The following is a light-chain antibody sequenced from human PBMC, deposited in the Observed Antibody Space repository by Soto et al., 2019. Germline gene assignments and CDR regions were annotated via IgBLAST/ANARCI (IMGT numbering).Light chain of an antibody. V-gene: IGKV1-9*01. CDR3: QQLNSYPRT. Sequence: SAXVGXRXXXTXXASQGISSYLAWYQQKPGKAHKLMIYAASTLKSGVPSRLSGSGSGTEFTLTISSLQPEDFATYYCQQLNSYPRTFGQGGGLEIK. CDR1: QGISSY. CDR2: AAS. J-gene: IGKJ5*01.